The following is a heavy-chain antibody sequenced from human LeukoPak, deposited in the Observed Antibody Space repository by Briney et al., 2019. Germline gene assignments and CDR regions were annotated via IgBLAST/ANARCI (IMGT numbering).Heavy chain of an antibody. CDR2: ISGSGGST. V-gene: IGHV3-23*01. CDR1: GFTFSSYA. J-gene: IGHJ4*02. D-gene: IGHD6-19*01. CDR3: ARQGTYSSAIGMGY. Sequence: PGGSLRLSCAASGFTFSSYAMNWVRQAPGKGLEWVSTISGSGGSTYFADSVKGRFTISRDNSKNTLFLQMNSLRADDTAVYYCARQGTYSSAIGMGYWGQGTLVTVSS.